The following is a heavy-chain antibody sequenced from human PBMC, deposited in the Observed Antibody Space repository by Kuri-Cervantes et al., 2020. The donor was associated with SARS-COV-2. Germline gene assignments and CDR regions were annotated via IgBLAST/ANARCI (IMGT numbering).Heavy chain of an antibody. CDR3: ARQYSGYFYTPCLD. CDR1: GFTFSNAW. V-gene: IGHV3-48*02. Sequence: GGSLRLSCAASGFTFSNAWMNWVRQAPGKGLEWVSCISATSTIIHYADSVRGRFTISRDNAKYSLYLQMNSLRDEDTAVYYCARQYSGYFYTPCLDWGQGTLVTVSS. CDR2: ISATSTII. J-gene: IGHJ4*02. D-gene: IGHD1-26*01.